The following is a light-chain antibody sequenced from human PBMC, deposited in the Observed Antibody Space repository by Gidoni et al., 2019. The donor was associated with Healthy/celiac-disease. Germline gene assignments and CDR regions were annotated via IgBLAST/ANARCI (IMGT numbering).Light chain of an antibody. CDR1: SSNIGAGYD. V-gene: IGLV1-40*01. J-gene: IGLJ2*01. Sequence: QSVLTQPPSVSGAPGQRVPISGTGSSSNIGAGYDVHWYQQLPGTAPKLLIYGNSNRPSGVPDRFSGSKSGTSASLAITGLQAEDEADYYCQSYDSSLSGSGVFGGGTKLTVL. CDR3: QSYDSSLSGSGV. CDR2: GNS.